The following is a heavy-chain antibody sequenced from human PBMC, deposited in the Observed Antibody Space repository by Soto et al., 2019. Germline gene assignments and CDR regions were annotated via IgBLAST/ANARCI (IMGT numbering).Heavy chain of an antibody. J-gene: IGHJ5*02. CDR1: GFTFSSYG. Sequence: PGGSLRLSCAASGFTFSSYGMHWVRQAPGKGLEWVAVIWYDGSNKYYADSVKGRFTISRDNSKNTLYLQMNSLRAEDTAVYYCARGDIAVAGTVLNNWFDPWGQGTLVTVS. CDR2: IWYDGSNK. V-gene: IGHV3-33*01. D-gene: IGHD6-19*01. CDR3: ARGDIAVAGTVLNNWFDP.